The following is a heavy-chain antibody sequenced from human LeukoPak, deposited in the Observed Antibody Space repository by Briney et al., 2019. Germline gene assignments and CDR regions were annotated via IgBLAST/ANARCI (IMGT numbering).Heavy chain of an antibody. J-gene: IGHJ4*02. CDR1: GFTFDDYG. Sequence: AGGSLRLSCAASGFTFDDYGMSWVRQAPGEGLEWVSGINWNGGSTGYADSVKGRFTISRDNAKKFLYLQMNSLRAEDTALYYCARVNYDILTGYSWGGDYWGQGTLVTVS. D-gene: IGHD3-9*01. CDR2: INWNGGST. CDR3: ARVNYDILTGYSWGGDY. V-gene: IGHV3-20*04.